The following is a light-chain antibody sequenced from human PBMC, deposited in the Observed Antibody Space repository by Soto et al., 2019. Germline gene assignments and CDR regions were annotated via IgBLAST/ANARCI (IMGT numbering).Light chain of an antibody. CDR3: SSYTTSSTRV. CDR1: SSDVGIYNY. V-gene: IGLV2-14*01. J-gene: IGLJ1*01. Sequence: QSVLTQPASVSGSPGQSIAISCTGSSSDVGIYNYVSWYQQRPGKVPELIIYEVTNRPSGVSNRFSGSKSGNTASLTISGLQAEDEADYYCSSYTTSSTRVFGNGTKVTVL. CDR2: EVT.